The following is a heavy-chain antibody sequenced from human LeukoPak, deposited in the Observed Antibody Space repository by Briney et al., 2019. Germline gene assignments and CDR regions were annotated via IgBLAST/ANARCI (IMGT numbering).Heavy chain of an antibody. V-gene: IGHV3-21*01. J-gene: IGHJ4*02. CDR1: GFTFSSYS. Sequence: TGGSLRLSCAASGFTFSSYSMNWVRQAPGKGLEWVSSISSSSRSYIYYADSVKGRFTISRDNAKNSLYLQMNSLRAEDTAVYYCARDAGYDSSGYYYWTLDFDYWGQGTLVTVSS. CDR2: ISSSSRSYI. D-gene: IGHD3-22*01. CDR3: ARDAGYDSSGYYYWTLDFDY.